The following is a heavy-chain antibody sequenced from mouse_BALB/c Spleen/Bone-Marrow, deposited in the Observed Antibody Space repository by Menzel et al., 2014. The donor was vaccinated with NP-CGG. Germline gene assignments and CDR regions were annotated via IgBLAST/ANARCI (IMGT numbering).Heavy chain of an antibody. V-gene: IGHV1S132*01. CDR2: IFPGTVTP. J-gene: IGHJ2*01. Sequence: QVQLQQSGAELVKPGASVKLSCKTSGYTFTSYWIQWVKQRPGQGLGWIGEIFPGTVTPYYYEKFKGKATLTIDTSSSTASMQLSSLTSEDSAVYFCARRGYGYLDYWGQGTTLTVSS. CDR3: ARRGYGYLDY. CDR1: GYTFTSYW. D-gene: IGHD2-10*02.